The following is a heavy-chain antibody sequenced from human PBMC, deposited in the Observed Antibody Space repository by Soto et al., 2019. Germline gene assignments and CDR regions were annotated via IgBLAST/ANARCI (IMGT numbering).Heavy chain of an antibody. CDR1: GYSFTSYW. Sequence: GESLKISCKGSGYSFTSYWIGWVRQMPGKGLEWMGIIYPGDSDTRYSPSFQGQVTISADESISTAYLQWSSLKAADSAMYYCARLRPAATNWFDPWGQGTLVTVSS. CDR3: ARLRPAATNWFDP. J-gene: IGHJ5*02. D-gene: IGHD2-2*01. V-gene: IGHV5-51*01. CDR2: IYPGDSDT.